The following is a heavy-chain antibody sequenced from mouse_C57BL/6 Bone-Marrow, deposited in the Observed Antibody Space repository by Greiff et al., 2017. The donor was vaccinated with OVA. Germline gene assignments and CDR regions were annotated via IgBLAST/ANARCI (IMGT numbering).Heavy chain of an antibody. D-gene: IGHD2-14*01. V-gene: IGHV1-26*01. Sequence: VQLQQSGPELVKPGASVKISCKASGYTFTDYYMNWVKQSHGKSLEWIGDINPNNGGTSYNQKFKGKATLTVDKSSSTAYMELRSLTSEDSAVYYCARIGGPYAMDYWGQGTSVTVSS. CDR2: INPNNGGT. CDR1: GYTFTDYY. CDR3: ARIGGPYAMDY. J-gene: IGHJ4*01.